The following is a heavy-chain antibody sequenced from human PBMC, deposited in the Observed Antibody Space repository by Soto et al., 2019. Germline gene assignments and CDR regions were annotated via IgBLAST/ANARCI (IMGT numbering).Heavy chain of an antibody. J-gene: IGHJ4*02. CDR1: GFTFRNFD. V-gene: IGHV3-30*03. D-gene: IGHD2-21*01. CDR3: ATAIPLWSTRPDAY. Sequence: QVQLVESGGGVVQPGRSLRLSCAASGFTFRNFDMHWVRQAPGKGLEWVALISYDERKTFYADSVNGRFTISRDNSENTLYLQMSSLRGEDSAVYFCATAIPLWSTRPDAYWGQGTLVTVSS. CDR2: ISYDERKT.